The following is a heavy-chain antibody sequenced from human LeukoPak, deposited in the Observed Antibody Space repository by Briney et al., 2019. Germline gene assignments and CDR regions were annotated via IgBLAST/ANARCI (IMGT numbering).Heavy chain of an antibody. D-gene: IGHD5-12*01. V-gene: IGHV4-30-4*07. CDR1: GGSISSGGYS. CDR3: ARLPTITFFDY. CDR2: ISYNGST. Sequence: SETLSLTCAVSGGSISSGGYSWSWIRQPPGKGLEWIAYISYNGSTYYNPSLKSRATISGDTSKNQFSLKLSSVTAADTAVYYCARLPTITFFDYWGQGTLVTVSS. J-gene: IGHJ4*02.